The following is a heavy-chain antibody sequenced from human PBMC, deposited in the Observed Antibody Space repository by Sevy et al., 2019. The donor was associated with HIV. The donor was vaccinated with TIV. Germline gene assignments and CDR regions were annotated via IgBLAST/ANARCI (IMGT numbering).Heavy chain of an antibody. J-gene: IGHJ4*02. CDR2: ISSSSSYI. D-gene: IGHD4-17*01. CDR3: ARAPNYGGNSDFDY. V-gene: IGHV3-21*01. Sequence: GGSLRLSCAASGFTFSSYSMNWVRQAPGKGLEWVSSISSSSSYIYYADSVKGRFTISRDNAKNSLYLQMNSLRAEDTAVYYCARAPNYGGNSDFDYWGQRTLVTVSS. CDR1: GFTFSSYS.